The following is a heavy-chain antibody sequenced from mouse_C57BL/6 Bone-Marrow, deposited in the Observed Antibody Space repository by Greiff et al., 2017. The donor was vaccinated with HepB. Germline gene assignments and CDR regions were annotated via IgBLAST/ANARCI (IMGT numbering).Heavy chain of an antibody. D-gene: IGHD1-1*01. CDR1: GYAFTNYL. Sequence: QVQLQQSGAELVRPGTSVKVSCKASGYAFTNYLIEWVKQRPGQGLEWIGVINPGSGGTNYNEKFKGKATLTADKSSSTAYMQLSSLTSEDSAVYFCARRGRYFDYFDYWGQGTTLTVSS. CDR2: INPGSGGT. CDR3: ARRGRYFDYFDY. V-gene: IGHV1-54*01. J-gene: IGHJ2*01.